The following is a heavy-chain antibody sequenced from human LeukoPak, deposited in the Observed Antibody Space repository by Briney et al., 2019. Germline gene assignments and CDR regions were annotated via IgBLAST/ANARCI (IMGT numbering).Heavy chain of an antibody. D-gene: IGHD3-10*01. V-gene: IGHV4-34*01. J-gene: IGHJ4*02. CDR1: GGSFSGYY. Sequence: SETLSLTCAVYGGSFSGYYWSWIRQPPGKGLEWIGEINHSGSTNYNPSLKSRVTISVDTSKNQFSLKLSSVTAADTAVYYCARGLGRFGELWGQGTLVTVSS. CDR3: ARGLGRFGEL. CDR2: INHSGST.